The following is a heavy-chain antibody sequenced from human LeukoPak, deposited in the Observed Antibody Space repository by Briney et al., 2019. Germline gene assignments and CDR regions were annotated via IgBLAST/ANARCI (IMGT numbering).Heavy chain of an antibody. Sequence: GGPLPHLHAASGFPFTCCWLSGVRQTPGRGREGVASIKQDAGEKFIADSVKGRFTISRDNAKNSPYLQLNSLRAEDTAVYHCARVPGVTRYFDSWGQGFLVTVSS. CDR3: ARVPGVTRYFDS. J-gene: IGHJ4*02. CDR1: GFPFTCCW. V-gene: IGHV3-7*01. CDR2: IKQDAGEK. D-gene: IGHD4-11*01.